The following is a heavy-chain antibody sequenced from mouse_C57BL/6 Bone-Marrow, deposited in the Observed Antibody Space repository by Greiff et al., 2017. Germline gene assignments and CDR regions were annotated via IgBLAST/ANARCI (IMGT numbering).Heavy chain of an antibody. V-gene: IGHV1-81*01. D-gene: IGHD1-1*01. J-gene: IGHJ4*01. Sequence: QVQLQQSGAELARPGASVKLSCKASGYTFTSYGISWVKQRTGQGLEWIGEIYPRSGNTYYNEKFKGKATLTADKSSSTAYMELRSLTSEDSAVYFCARFNYYGSSYVLYAVDYWGQGTSVTVSA. CDR1: GYTFTSYG. CDR3: ARFNYYGSSYVLYAVDY. CDR2: IYPRSGNT.